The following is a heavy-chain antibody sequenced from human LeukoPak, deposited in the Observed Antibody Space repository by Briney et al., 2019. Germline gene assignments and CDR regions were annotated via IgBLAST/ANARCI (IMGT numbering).Heavy chain of an antibody. CDR1: GGSISSYY. CDR3: ARTTEGGYSYGYFYYYYMDV. J-gene: IGHJ6*03. V-gene: IGHV4-59*01. Sequence: SETLSLTCTVSGGSISSYYWSWILQPPGKGLEWIGYIYYSGSTNYKSSLKSRVTISVDTSKNQFSLKLSSVTAADTAVYYCARTTEGGYSYGYFYYYYMDVWGKGTTVTISS. D-gene: IGHD5-18*01. CDR2: IYYSGST.